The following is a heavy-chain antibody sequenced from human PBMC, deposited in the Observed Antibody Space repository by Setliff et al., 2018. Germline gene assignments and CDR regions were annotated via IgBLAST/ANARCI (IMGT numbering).Heavy chain of an antibody. CDR1: GGSFSGYY. Sequence: KASETLSLTCAVYGGSFSGYYWSWIRQPPGKGLEWIGEINHSGSTNYNPSLKSRVTISVDTSKNQFFLKLSSVTAADTAVYYCASQEPLYSSGWYYFDYWGQGTLVTVSS. D-gene: IGHD6-19*01. CDR3: ASQEPLYSSGWYYFDY. CDR2: INHSGST. J-gene: IGHJ4*02. V-gene: IGHV4-34*01.